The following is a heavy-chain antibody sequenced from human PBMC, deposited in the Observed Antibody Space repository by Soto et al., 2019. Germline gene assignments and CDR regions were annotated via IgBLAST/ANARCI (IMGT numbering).Heavy chain of an antibody. Sequence: QVQLQESGPGLVKPSQTLSLTCTVSGGSISSGGYYWSWIRQHPGKGLEWIGYIYYSGSTYYNPSLKSRFTISVDTSKNHFSLKLSSVTAADTAVYYCARVPLYDISDRYYFAYWGQGTLFTASS. CDR3: ARVPLYDISDRYYFAY. D-gene: IGHD3-9*01. V-gene: IGHV4-31*03. CDR1: GGSISSGGYY. J-gene: IGHJ4*02. CDR2: IYYSGST.